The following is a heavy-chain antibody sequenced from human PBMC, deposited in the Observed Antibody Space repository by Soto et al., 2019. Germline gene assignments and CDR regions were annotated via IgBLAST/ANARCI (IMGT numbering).Heavy chain of an antibody. CDR3: ARDPAPIGWYDY. V-gene: IGHV3-48*03. D-gene: IGHD6-19*01. CDR1: GFTFSSYE. CDR2: ISSSGSTI. Sequence: PGGSLRLSCAASGFTFSSYEMNWVRQAPGKGLEWVSYISSSGSTIYYADSVKGRFTISRDSAKNTLYLQMNSLRAEDTAVYYCARDPAPIGWYDYWGQGTLVTVSS. J-gene: IGHJ4*02.